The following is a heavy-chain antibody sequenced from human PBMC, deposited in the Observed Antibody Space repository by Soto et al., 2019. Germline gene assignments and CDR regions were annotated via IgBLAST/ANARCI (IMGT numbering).Heavy chain of an antibody. V-gene: IGHV1-69*06. D-gene: IGHD2-15*01. Sequence: EASVKASCKAARGTFSSYAISWVRQAPGQGLEWMGGIIPIFGTANYAQKFQGRVTITADKSTSTAYMELSSLRSEDTAVYYCAREYCSGGSCYVGTFDYWGQGTLVTVS. J-gene: IGHJ4*02. CDR1: RGTFSSYA. CDR3: AREYCSGGSCYVGTFDY. CDR2: IIPIFGTA.